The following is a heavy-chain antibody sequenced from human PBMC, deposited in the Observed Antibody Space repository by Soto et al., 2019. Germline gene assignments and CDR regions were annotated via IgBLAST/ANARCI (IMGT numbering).Heavy chain of an antibody. V-gene: IGHV3-74*01. CDR1: GFTFSSYW. CDR3: VAAQLPYYYYYGMDV. CDR2: INSDGNST. D-gene: IGHD6-25*01. Sequence: GGSLRLSWAASGFTFSSYWMHWVRQAPGKGLVWVSRINSDGNSTSYGDSVKGRFTIYRDNDKNTLYLQMNSLRAEDTAVYYCVAAQLPYYYYYGMDVWGQGTTVTVSS. J-gene: IGHJ6*02.